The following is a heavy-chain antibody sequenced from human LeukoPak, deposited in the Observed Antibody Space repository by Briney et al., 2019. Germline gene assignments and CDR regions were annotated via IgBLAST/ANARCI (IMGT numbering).Heavy chain of an antibody. CDR3: ARSGYSSGWYFDWRLPSGLGFDC. J-gene: IGHJ4*02. CDR1: GFTFSSYW. CDR2: IKQDGSEK. V-gene: IGHV3-7*01. D-gene: IGHD6-19*01. Sequence: PGGSLRLSCAASGFTFSSYWMSWVRQAPGKGLEWVANIKQDGSEKYYVDSVKGRFTISRDNAKNSLYLQMNSLRAEDTAVYYCARSGYSSGWYFDWRLPSGLGFDCWGQGTLVTVSS.